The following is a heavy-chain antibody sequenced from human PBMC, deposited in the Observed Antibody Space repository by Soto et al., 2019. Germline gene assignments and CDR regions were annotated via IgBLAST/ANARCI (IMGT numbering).Heavy chain of an antibody. J-gene: IGHJ6*02. V-gene: IGHV3-21*01. D-gene: IGHD5-12*01. CDR1: GFTLSDHY. Sequence: PGGSLRLSCAGSGFTLSDHYIDWVRQAPGKGLEWVSSISSSSSYIYYADSVKGRFTISRDNAKNSLYLQMNSLRAEDTAVYYCAREGFIVATDYYYYGMDVWGQGTTVTVSS. CDR3: AREGFIVATDYYYYGMDV. CDR2: ISSSSSYI.